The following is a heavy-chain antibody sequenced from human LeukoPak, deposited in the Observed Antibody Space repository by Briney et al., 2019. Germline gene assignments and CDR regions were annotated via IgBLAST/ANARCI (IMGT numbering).Heavy chain of an antibody. J-gene: IGHJ4*02. V-gene: IGHV1-18*01. CDR1: GYTCTSYG. Sequence: ASVKVSCKASGYTCTSYGISWVRQAPGQGREWMGWISAYNGNTNYAQKLQGRVTMTTDTSTSTAYMELRSLRSDDTAVYYCAREYSIVGATYYFDYWGQGTLVTVSS. CDR3: AREYSIVGATYYFDY. D-gene: IGHD1-26*01. CDR2: ISAYNGNT.